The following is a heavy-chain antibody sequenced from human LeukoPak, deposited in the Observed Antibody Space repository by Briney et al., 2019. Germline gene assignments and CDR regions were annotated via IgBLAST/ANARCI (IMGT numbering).Heavy chain of an antibody. Sequence: ASVKVSCKASGYTFTSYYMHWVRQAPGQGLEWMGIINPSGGSTSYAQKFQGRVTMTRDASISTAYMELSRLRSDDTAVYYCARARASRGSDYWGQGTLVTVSS. CDR3: ARARASRGSDY. D-gene: IGHD1-26*01. V-gene: IGHV1-46*01. CDR1: GYTFTSYY. CDR2: INPSGGST. J-gene: IGHJ4*02.